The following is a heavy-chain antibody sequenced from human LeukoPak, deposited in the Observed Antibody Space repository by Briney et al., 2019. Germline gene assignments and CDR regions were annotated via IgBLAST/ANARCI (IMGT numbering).Heavy chain of an antibody. CDR3: ARGRVSSSTWYSTYYYYFYMDV. V-gene: IGHV4-4*02. CDR1: GGSISSDIW. Sequence: SETLSLTCAVSGGSISSDIWWSWVRQPPGKGLEWIGEIYHSGTTTYNPSLTSRVTISVDKSKNQFSLKLSSVTAADTAVYYCARGRVSSSTWYSTYYYYFYMDVWGKGTTVTVSS. CDR2: IYHSGTT. J-gene: IGHJ6*03. D-gene: IGHD1-1*01.